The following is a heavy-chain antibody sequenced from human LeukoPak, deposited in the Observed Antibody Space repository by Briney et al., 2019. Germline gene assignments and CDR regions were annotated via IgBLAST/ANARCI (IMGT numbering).Heavy chain of an antibody. J-gene: IGHJ4*02. CDR3: ARGEWSSSPFDY. D-gene: IGHD6-6*01. Sequence: PGGSLRLSCAASGFTFSTYSMNWVRQAPGKGLEWISFISTSSIYIYYADSLKGRFTISRDNARKSLYLQMNSLRAEDTAVYYCARGEWSSSPFDYWGQGTLVTVSS. V-gene: IGHV3-21*01. CDR2: ISTSSIYI. CDR1: GFTFSTYS.